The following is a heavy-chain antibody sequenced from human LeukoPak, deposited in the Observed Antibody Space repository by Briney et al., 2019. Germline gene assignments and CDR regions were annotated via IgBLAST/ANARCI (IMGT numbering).Heavy chain of an antibody. CDR2: ISGSGGST. V-gene: IGHV3-23*01. Sequence: GGSLRLSCVASGFTFNNYAMTWVRQAPGKGLEWVSAISGSGGSTYYADSVKGRFTISRDNSKNTLYLQMNSLRAEDTAVYYCAKDGGDYFDYWGQGTLVTVSS. D-gene: IGHD2-15*01. CDR3: AKDGGDYFDY. J-gene: IGHJ4*02. CDR1: GFTFNNYA.